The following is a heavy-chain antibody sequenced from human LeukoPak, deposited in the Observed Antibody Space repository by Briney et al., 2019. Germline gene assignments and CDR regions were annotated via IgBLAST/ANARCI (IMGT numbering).Heavy chain of an antibody. J-gene: IGHJ4*02. D-gene: IGHD3-10*01. V-gene: IGHV4-39*01. CDR2: IHYSGNT. CDR1: GFTFSSYW. Sequence: GSLRLSCAASGFTFSSYWMSWVRQAPGKGLEWIGSIHYSGNTYYNPSLKSRVTISVDTSKNQFSLKLSSLTAADTAVYYCARLKKERFGELFSRLTSTPRYYFDYWGQGTQVTVSS. CDR3: ARLKKERFGELFSRLTSTPRYYFDY.